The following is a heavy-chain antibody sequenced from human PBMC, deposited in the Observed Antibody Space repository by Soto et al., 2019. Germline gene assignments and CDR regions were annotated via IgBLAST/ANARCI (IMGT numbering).Heavy chain of an antibody. J-gene: IGHJ5*02. Sequence: PGGSLRLSCAASGFTFDDYAMHWVRQAPGKGLEWVSGISWNSGSIGYADSVKGRFTISRDNAKNSLYLQMNGLRAEDTALYYCAKEPSLDSSGGFDPLGQGTLVTVSS. CDR3: AKEPSLDSSGGFDP. CDR1: GFTFDDYA. CDR2: ISWNSGSI. D-gene: IGHD5-18*01. V-gene: IGHV3-9*01.